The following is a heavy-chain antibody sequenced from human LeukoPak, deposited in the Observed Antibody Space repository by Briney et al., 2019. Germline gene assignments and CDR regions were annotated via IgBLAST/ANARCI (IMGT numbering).Heavy chain of an antibody. CDR3: ARDDPLTRAYFDF. CDR2: IIPTFPSP. V-gene: IGHV1-69*05. J-gene: IGHJ4*02. CDR1: GGTFSTYA. Sequence: GASVKVSCKASGGTFSTYAFTWVRQAPGQGLEWMGAIIPTFPSPHYAQKFQGRVTITTDESTSTAYMELSRLRSEDTAVYYCARDDPLTRAYFDFWGQGTLVTVSS.